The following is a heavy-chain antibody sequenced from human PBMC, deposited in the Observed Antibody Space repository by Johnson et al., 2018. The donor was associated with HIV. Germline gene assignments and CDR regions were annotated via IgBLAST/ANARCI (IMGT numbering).Heavy chain of an antibody. J-gene: IGHJ3*02. CDR2: IKCDGSEK. Sequence: VQLVESGGGLVQPGGSLRLSCAASGFTFSSSWMHWVCQAPEKGLEWVADIKCDGSEKYYVDSVKGRLTISRDNAKNSLYLQVNSLRAEDTAVYYCMTDILTGYYNPDGFDIWGQGTMVTVS. D-gene: IGHD3-9*01. V-gene: IGHV3-52*01. CDR1: GFTFSSSW. CDR3: MTDILTGYYNPDGFDI.